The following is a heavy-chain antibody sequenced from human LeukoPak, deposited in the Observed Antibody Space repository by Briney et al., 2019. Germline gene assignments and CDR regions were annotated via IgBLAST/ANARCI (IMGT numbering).Heavy chain of an antibody. CDR2: ISPENGDT. Sequence: ASVKVSCKASGYTFTDYYMHWVRQAPGQGLEWMGWISPENGDTNYAQNFQDRLTMTTDTSTNTAYMELRSLTSDDTAVYFCARVFGYYYFYMDLWGEGTTVIISS. D-gene: IGHD3/OR15-3a*01. CDR1: GYTFTDYY. V-gene: IGHV1-18*04. J-gene: IGHJ6*03. CDR3: ARVFGYYYFYMDL.